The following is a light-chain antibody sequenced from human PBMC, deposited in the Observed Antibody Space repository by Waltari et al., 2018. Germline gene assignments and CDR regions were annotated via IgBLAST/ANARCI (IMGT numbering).Light chain of an antibody. Sequence: QTVVTQEPSFSVSPGGTVTLTCGLRSGSVSTTYYPSWYQQTPGQAPRPLIYSTNTLVSGVPDLISGSILGNKAALTITGAQADDESDYYCVLYMGGGILFGGGTKLTVL. CDR3: VLYMGGGIL. CDR2: STN. CDR1: SGSVSTTYY. V-gene: IGLV8-61*01. J-gene: IGLJ3*02.